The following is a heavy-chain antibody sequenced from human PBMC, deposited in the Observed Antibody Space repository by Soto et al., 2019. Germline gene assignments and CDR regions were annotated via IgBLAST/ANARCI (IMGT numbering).Heavy chain of an antibody. Sequence: PGGSLRLSCAASGFTFSSYAMSWVRQAPGKGLEWVATIKQDGSEKYHVDSVKGRFTISRDNAKESLYLEMNSLRAEDTAVYFCVRGCGRSSCPYYFDYWGQGSLVTVSS. CDR3: VRGCGRSSCPYYFDY. D-gene: IGHD2-2*01. CDR2: IKQDGSEK. CDR1: GFTFSSYA. V-gene: IGHV3-7*01. J-gene: IGHJ4*02.